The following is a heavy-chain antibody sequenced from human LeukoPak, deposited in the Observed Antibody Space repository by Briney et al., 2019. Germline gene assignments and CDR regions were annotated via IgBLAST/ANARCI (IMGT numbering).Heavy chain of an antibody. J-gene: IGHJ3*02. V-gene: IGHV3-30*04. Sequence: GRSLRLSCAASGFTFSTYPMHWVRQAPGKGLEWVAVISNDGSNKYYTDSVKGRFTISRDNSKNTLHLQMNSLRTEDTAVYYCAKDLDGGFDAFDIWGQGTMVTVSS. CDR2: ISNDGSNK. CDR3: AKDLDGGFDAFDI. CDR1: GFTFSTYP. D-gene: IGHD4-23*01.